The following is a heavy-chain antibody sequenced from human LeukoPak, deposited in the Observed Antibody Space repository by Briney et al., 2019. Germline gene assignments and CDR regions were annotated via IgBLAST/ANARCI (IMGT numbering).Heavy chain of an antibody. Sequence: PSETLSLTCTVSGASLSSDYWSWIRLPPGKELEWIGYIYTSGTTSYNPSLKSRVTMSVDMSKNHVSLNLTPVTAADTAVYYCARVLTTWGNWYFDLWGRGTLVTVSS. CDR3: ARVLTTWGNWYFDL. CDR1: GASLSSDY. CDR2: IYTSGTT. D-gene: IGHD7-27*01. J-gene: IGHJ2*01. V-gene: IGHV4-4*09.